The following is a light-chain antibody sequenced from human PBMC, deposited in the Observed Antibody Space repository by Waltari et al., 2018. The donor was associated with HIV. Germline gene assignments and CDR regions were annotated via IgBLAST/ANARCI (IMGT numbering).Light chain of an antibody. CDR2: GAS. CDR1: QSINDK. CDR3: QQYDNWPPNT. Sequence: EIVMTQSPATLSVSPGARATLSCRASQSINDKLAWYQQKPGQAPRLLMFGASTRAPGIPVRFSGSGSETEFTLTISSLQSEDFAFYFCQQYDNWPPNTFGGGTKVEIK. J-gene: IGKJ4*01. V-gene: IGKV3-15*01.